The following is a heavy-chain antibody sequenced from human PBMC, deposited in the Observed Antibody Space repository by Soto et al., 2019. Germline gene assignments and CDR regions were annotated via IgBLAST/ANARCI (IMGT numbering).Heavy chain of an antibody. D-gene: IGHD5-18*01. Sequence: VQLVQSGAEVKKPGSSVRVSCKASGDTFTFYSINWVRQAPGLGLEWMGRINPILSMSNYAQRFQGRVTMTADKSTSTVYMELSSLRSEDTAMYYCASSYGSGYRAFDYWGQGALVTVSS. CDR3: ASSYGSGYRAFDY. CDR2: INPILSMS. CDR1: GDTFTFYS. V-gene: IGHV1-69*02. J-gene: IGHJ4*02.